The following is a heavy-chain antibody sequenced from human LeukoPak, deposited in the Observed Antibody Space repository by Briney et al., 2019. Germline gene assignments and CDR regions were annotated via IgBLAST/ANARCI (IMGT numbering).Heavy chain of an antibody. CDR2: INPKSGGT. V-gene: IGHV1-2*02. D-gene: IGHD3-16*01. CDR1: GFTFSGYY. CDR3: ARVGRSYAADY. J-gene: IGHJ4*02. Sequence: ASVKVSCKASGFTFSGYYMHWVRQVLGQGLEWMGWINPKSGGTNYAQKFQGRVTMTRDTSINTVYMELSRLRSDDTAVYYCARVGRSYAADYWGQGTLVTVSS.